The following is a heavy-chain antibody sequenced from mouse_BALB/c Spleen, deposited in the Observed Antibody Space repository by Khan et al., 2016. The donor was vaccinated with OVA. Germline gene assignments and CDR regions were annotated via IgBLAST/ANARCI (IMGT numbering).Heavy chain of an antibody. J-gene: IGHJ2*01. CDR2: ISSGGSN. Sequence: EVELVESGGGSVKPGGSLKLSCAVSGFTFSSYAMSWVRQTPEKRLEWVASISSGGSNYYPDSVMGRFTISRANARNILYLQMSSLRSEDMAMYYCAREAYRDDEYYVDYWGQGTTLTVSS. V-gene: IGHV5-6-5*01. CDR1: GFTFSSYA. CDR3: AREAYRDDEYYVDY. D-gene: IGHD2-14*01.